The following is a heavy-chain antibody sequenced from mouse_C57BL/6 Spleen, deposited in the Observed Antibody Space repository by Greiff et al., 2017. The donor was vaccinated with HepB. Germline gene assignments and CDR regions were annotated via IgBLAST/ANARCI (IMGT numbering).Heavy chain of an antibody. Sequence: QVQLQQPGAELVKPGASVKLSCKASGYTFTSYWMHWVKQRPGQGLEWIGMIHPNSGSTNYNEKFKSKATLTVDKSSSTAYMQLSSLTSEDSAVYYCARGWLLPPYYAMDYWGQGTSVTVSS. CDR3: ARGWLLPPYYAMDY. D-gene: IGHD2-3*01. CDR2: IHPNSGST. CDR1: GYTFTSYW. J-gene: IGHJ4*01. V-gene: IGHV1-64*01.